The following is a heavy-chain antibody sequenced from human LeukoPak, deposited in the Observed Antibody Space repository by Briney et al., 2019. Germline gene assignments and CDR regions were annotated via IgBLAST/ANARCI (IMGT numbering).Heavy chain of an antibody. J-gene: IGHJ4*02. CDR3: AKDVGATRFDY. D-gene: IGHD1-26*01. V-gene: IGHV1-8*01. CDR2: MNPNSGNT. Sequence: ASVKVSCKASGYTFTSYDINWVRQATGQGLEWMGWMNPNSGNTGYAQKFQGRVTMTRNTSISTTYMELSSLRAEDTAVYYCAKDVGATRFDYWGQGTLVTVSS. CDR1: GYTFTSYD.